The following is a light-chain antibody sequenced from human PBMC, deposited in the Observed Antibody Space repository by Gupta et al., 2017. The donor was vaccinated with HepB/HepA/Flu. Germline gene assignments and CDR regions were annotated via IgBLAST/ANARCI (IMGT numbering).Light chain of an antibody. CDR1: QSVSNNY. CDR2: GAS. Sequence: EIVLTQSPATLSLSPGERATLSCRASQSVSNNYLAWYQHKPGQAPRLLIYGASSRATGIPDRFSGSGSGTDFTLTISRLEPEDFAVYYCQQYGTTPRTFGQGTKVEIK. CDR3: QQYGTTPRT. V-gene: IGKV3-20*01. J-gene: IGKJ1*01.